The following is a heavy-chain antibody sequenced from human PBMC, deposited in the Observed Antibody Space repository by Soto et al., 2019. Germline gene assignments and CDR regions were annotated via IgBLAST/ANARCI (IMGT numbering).Heavy chain of an antibody. CDR3: ARDRLRLGELSLLGYFDY. CDR2: ISYDGSNK. Sequence: GGSLRLSCTASTFTFSRHTMHWVRQAPGKGLEWVANISYDGSNKYYADSVKGRFTISRDNSKNTLSVQMDSLRAEDTAVYYCARDRLRLGELSLLGYFDYWGQGTLVTVSS. CDR1: TFTFSRHT. J-gene: IGHJ4*02. V-gene: IGHV3-30*04. D-gene: IGHD3-16*02.